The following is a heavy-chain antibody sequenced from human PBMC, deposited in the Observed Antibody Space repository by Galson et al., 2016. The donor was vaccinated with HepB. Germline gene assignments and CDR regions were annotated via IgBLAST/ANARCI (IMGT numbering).Heavy chain of an antibody. D-gene: IGHD3-10*01. Sequence: LSLTCAVYGGSFSGYYWSWIRQPPGKGLEWIGEINHSGSTNYNPSLKSRVTISVDTSKNQFSLKLSSVTAADTAVYYCAREPRGVIITYYYYGMDVWGQGTTVTVSS. J-gene: IGHJ6*02. V-gene: IGHV4-34*01. CDR1: GGSFSGYY. CDR3: AREPRGVIITYYYYGMDV. CDR2: INHSGST.